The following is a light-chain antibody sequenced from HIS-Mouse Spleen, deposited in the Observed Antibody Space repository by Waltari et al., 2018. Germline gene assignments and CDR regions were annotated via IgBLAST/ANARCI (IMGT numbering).Light chain of an antibody. CDR3: QQRSNWPPA. CDR2: DAS. Sequence: EIVLTQSPATLSLSPGERATLPCRASQSVSSYLAWYQQKPGQDPRLLIYDASNRATGIPARFSGSGSGTDFTLTISSLEPEDFAVYYCQQRSNWPPAFGQGTKLEIK. V-gene: IGKV3-11*01. CDR1: QSVSSY. J-gene: IGKJ2*01.